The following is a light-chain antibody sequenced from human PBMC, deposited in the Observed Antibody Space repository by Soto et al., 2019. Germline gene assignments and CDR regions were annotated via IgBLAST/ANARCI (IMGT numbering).Light chain of an antibody. CDR2: ASS. J-gene: IGKJ1*01. Sequence: DIQVTQSPSSLSASVGDRVTITCRASQTIAKSLSWYQQKPGKAPKLLIYASSTLQSGVPSRFSGWEFGTDFTLSISGLQREDLATYYCQQTASAPATFGQGTRVEIK. V-gene: IGKV1-39*01. CDR1: QTIAKS. CDR3: QQTASAPAT.